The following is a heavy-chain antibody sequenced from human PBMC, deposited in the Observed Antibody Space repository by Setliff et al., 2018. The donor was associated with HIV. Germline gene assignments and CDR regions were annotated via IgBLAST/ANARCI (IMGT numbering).Heavy chain of an antibody. D-gene: IGHD2-2*01. Sequence: SETLSLTCIVSGDSISTYYWSWIRQPAGKELEWIGRIYTSGSTNYNPSLKSRVTISVDTSKNQFSLKLSSVTAADTAVYYCARLDCSSSSGFVDYWGQGTLVTVSS. J-gene: IGHJ4*02. CDR1: GDSISTYY. V-gene: IGHV4-4*07. CDR3: ARLDCSSSSGFVDY. CDR2: IYTSGST.